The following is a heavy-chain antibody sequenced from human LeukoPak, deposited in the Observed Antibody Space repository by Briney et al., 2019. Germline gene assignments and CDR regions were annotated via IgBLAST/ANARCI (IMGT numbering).Heavy chain of an antibody. V-gene: IGHV4-38-2*02. CDR2: IYHSGST. CDR1: NCSITSGYY. D-gene: IGHD3-9*01. J-gene: IGHJ4*02. CDR3: ARDGGFTGYGGIDF. Sequence: PSETLSLTCSVSNCSITSGYYWGWIRQPPGKGLEWVGIIYHSGSTYYNPSLKSRVTISVDTSKNHFSLKLTSVTAADTAIYYCARDGGFTGYGGIDFWGQGTLVTVSS.